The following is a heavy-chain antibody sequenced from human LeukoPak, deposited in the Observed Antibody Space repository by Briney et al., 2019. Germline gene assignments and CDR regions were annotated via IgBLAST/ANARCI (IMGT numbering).Heavy chain of an antibody. Sequence: ASVKVSCKASGYTFTGYYMHWVRQAPGQGLEWMGWINPNSGGTNYAQKFQGRVTMTRDTSISTAYMELSRLRSDDTAVYYCARDRITIFGVVPYYWGQGTLVTVPS. D-gene: IGHD3-3*01. V-gene: IGHV1-2*02. CDR2: INPNSGGT. CDR1: GYTFTGYY. CDR3: ARDRITIFGVVPYY. J-gene: IGHJ4*02.